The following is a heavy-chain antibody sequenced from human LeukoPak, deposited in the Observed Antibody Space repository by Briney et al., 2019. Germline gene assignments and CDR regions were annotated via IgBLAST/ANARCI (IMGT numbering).Heavy chain of an antibody. D-gene: IGHD6-19*01. J-gene: IGHJ4*02. CDR3: AREGAYSSGWYDSWSCFDY. V-gene: IGHV6-1*01. CDR2: TYYRSKWYN. Sequence: SQTLSLTCAISGDSVSSNSAAWNWIRQSPSRGLEWLGRTYYRSKWYNDYAVSVKSRITINPDTSKNQFPLQLNSVTPEDTAVYYCAREGAYSSGWYDSWSCFDYWGQGTLVTVSS. CDR1: GDSVSSNSAA.